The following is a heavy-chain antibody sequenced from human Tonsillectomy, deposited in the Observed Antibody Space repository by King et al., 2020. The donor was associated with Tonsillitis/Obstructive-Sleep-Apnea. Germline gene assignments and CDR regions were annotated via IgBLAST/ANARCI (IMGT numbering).Heavy chain of an antibody. Sequence: QLVQSGGGLVQPGESLRLSCAASGFTFGRYWMGWVRQAPGKGLEWVANINQDGSEKYYVDSVKGRFTISKDNAKNSLYLQMNSLRAEDTAVYYCARHGNYNFDTWGHGTLVTVSS. CDR2: INQDGSEK. CDR3: ARHGNYNFDT. D-gene: IGHD1-7*01. CDR1: GFTFGRYW. V-gene: IGHV3-7*04. J-gene: IGHJ4*01.